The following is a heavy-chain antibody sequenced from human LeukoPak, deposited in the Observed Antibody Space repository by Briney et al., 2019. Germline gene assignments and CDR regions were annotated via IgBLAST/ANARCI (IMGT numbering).Heavy chain of an antibody. J-gene: IGHJ4*02. CDR3: ARGGISYGLVLDY. Sequence: PSETLSLTCTVSGGSISSGSYYWSWIRQPAGKGLEWIGRIYTSGSTNYNPSLKSRVTISVDTSKNQFSLKLSSVTAADTAVYYCARGGISYGLVLDYWGQGTLVTVSS. CDR2: IYTSGST. V-gene: IGHV4-61*02. D-gene: IGHD5-18*01. CDR1: GGSISSGSYY.